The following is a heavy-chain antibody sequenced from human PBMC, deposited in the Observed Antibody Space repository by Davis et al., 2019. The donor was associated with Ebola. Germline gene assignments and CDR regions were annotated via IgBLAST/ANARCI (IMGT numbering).Heavy chain of an antibody. CDR2: INPSGGST. J-gene: IGHJ4*02. D-gene: IGHD3-10*01. CDR3: ARGFTMGNY. CDR1: GYTFTGYD. V-gene: IGHV1-46*01. Sequence: AASVKVSCKASGYTFTGYDINWVRQATGQGLEWMGIINPSGGSTSYAQKFQGRVTMTRDTSTSTVYMELSSLRSEDTAVYYCARGFTMGNYWGQGTLVTVSS.